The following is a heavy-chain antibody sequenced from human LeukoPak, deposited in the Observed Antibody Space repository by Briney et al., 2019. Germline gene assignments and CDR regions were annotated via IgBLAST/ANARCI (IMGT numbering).Heavy chain of an antibody. Sequence: GASVKVSCKASGGTFSSYAISWVRQAPGQGLEWMGRIIPILGIANYAQKFQGRVTITADKSTSTAYMELSSLRSEDTAVYYCARDLYSSSWDYWGQETLVTVSS. CDR3: ARDLYSSSWDY. CDR1: GGTFSSYA. D-gene: IGHD6-13*01. V-gene: IGHV1-69*04. CDR2: IIPILGIA. J-gene: IGHJ4*02.